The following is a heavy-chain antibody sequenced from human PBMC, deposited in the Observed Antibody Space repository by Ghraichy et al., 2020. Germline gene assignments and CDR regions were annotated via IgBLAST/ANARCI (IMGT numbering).Heavy chain of an antibody. CDR1: GFTFSSYS. V-gene: IGHV3-48*02. J-gene: IGHJ2*01. CDR2: ISSSSSTI. CDR3: ARAYYYDSSGYSFWGHYWYFDL. D-gene: IGHD3-22*01. Sequence: GGSLRLSCAASGFTFSSYSMNWVCQAPGKGLEWVSYISSSSSTIYYADSVKGRFTISRDNAKNSLYLQMNSLRDEDTAVYYCARAYYYDSSGYSFWGHYWYFDLWGRGTLVTVSS.